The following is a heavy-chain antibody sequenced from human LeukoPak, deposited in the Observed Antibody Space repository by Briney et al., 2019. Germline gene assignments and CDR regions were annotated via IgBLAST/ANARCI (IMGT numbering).Heavy chain of an antibody. CDR1: GCTFTSYG. CDR2: ISAYNGNT. D-gene: IGHD2-2*01. Sequence: ASVKVSCKASGCTFTSYGISWVRQAPGQGLEWMGWISAYNGNTNYAQKLQGRVTMTTDTSTSTAYMELRSLRSDDTAVYYCARGSRYQLLYWFDPWGQGTLVTVSS. V-gene: IGHV1-18*01. CDR3: ARGSRYQLLYWFDP. J-gene: IGHJ5*02.